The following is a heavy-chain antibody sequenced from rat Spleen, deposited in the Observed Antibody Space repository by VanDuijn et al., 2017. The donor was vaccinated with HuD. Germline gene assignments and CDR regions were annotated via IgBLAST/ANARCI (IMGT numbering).Heavy chain of an antibody. Sequence: EVQLVESGGGLVQPGRSMKLSCAASGFTFSSYWMYWIRQAPGKGLEWVSSINTDGDSTYYPDSVKGRFTISRDNAKSTLYLQMNSLRSEDTATYYCARHVAVAPFDYWGQGVMVTVSS. CDR3: ARHVAVAPFDY. CDR1: GFTFSSYW. J-gene: IGHJ2*01. CDR2: INTDGDST. D-gene: IGHD3-3*01. V-gene: IGHV5-58*01.